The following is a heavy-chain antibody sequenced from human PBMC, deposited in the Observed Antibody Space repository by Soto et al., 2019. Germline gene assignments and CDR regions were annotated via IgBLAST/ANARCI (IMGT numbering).Heavy chain of an antibody. V-gene: IGHV3-49*03. CDR1: GFTFGDYA. J-gene: IGHJ4*02. Sequence: GGSLRLSCTASGFTFGDYAMSWFRQAPGKGLEWVGFIRSKAYGGTTEYAASVKGRFTISRDDSKSIAYLQMNSLKTEDTAVYYCTRLPDYDFWSGYYQTPYSYYWGQGTLVTVSS. CDR3: TRLPDYDFWSGYYQTPYSYY. D-gene: IGHD3-3*01. CDR2: IRSKAYGGTT.